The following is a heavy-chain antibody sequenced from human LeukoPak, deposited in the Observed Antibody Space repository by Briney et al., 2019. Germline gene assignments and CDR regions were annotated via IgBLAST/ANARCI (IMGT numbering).Heavy chain of an antibody. Sequence: GGSLRLSCAASGFTFSSYGMNWVRQAPGKGLEWVAVISYDGSNKYYADSVKGRFTISRGNSKNTLYLQMNRLRAEDTAVYYCAEAQGDYYYDSSGYYDWFDPWGQGTLVTVSS. CDR3: AEAQGDYYYDSSGYYDWFDP. CDR2: ISYDGSNK. CDR1: GFTFSSYG. D-gene: IGHD3-22*01. V-gene: IGHV3-30*18. J-gene: IGHJ5*02.